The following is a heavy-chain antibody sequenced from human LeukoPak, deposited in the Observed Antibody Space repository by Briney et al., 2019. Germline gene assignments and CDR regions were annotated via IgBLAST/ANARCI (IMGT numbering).Heavy chain of an antibody. Sequence: GESLKISCKGSGFSFTSYWIGWARQMPGKGLEWMGIIYPGDSDTRYSPSFQGQVTISADKSISTAYLQWSSLKASDTAMYYCARHAPLQYSSWPVGMDVWGQGTTVTVSS. J-gene: IGHJ6*02. V-gene: IGHV5-51*01. D-gene: IGHD6-6*01. CDR1: GFSFTSYW. CDR3: ARHAPLQYSSWPVGMDV. CDR2: IYPGDSDT.